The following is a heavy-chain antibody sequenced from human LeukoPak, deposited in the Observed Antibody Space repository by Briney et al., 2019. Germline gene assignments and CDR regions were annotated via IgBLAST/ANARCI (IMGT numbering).Heavy chain of an antibody. J-gene: IGHJ4*02. Sequence: GASVKVSCKASGYSFTGYGISWVRQAPGQGLEWMGSISPYNGNTKYAERFQDRFIMTTDTSTNTAYMELRSLRSDDTAVFYCARDQYDSVWGSYRPYFDYRGQGTLVTVSA. CDR3: ARDQYDSVWGSYRPYFDY. CDR1: GYSFTGYG. CDR2: ISPYNGNT. D-gene: IGHD3-16*02. V-gene: IGHV1-18*04.